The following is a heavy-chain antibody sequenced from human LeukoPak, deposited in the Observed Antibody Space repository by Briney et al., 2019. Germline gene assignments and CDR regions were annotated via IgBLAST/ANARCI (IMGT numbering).Heavy chain of an antibody. CDR1: GYTFTGYY. CDR3: ARELLWFGEEFGTGTRSGFDP. Sequence: ASVKVSCKASGYTFTGYYMHWVRQAPGQGLEWMGWINPNSGGTNYAQKFQGWVTMTRDTSISTAYMELSRLRSDDTAVYYCARELLWFGEEFGTGTRSGFDPWGQGTLVTVSS. J-gene: IGHJ5*02. D-gene: IGHD3-10*01. V-gene: IGHV1-2*04. CDR2: INPNSGGT.